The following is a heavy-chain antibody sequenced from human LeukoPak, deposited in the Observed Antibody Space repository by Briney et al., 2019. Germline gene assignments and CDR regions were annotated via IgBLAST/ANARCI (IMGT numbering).Heavy chain of an antibody. J-gene: IGHJ4*02. Sequence: ASVKVSCKVSGYTLTELSMHWVRQAPGKGLEWMGGFDPEDGETIYAQKFLGRVTMTEDTSTDTAYMELSSLRSEDTAVYYCATPRGSSGWWGFDYWGQGTLVTVSS. CDR3: ATPRGSSGWWGFDY. CDR1: GYTLTELS. D-gene: IGHD6-19*01. V-gene: IGHV1-24*01. CDR2: FDPEDGET.